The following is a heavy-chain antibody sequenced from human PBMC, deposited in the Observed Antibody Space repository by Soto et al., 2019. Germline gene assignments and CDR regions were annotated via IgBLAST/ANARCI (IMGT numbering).Heavy chain of an antibody. V-gene: IGHV4-61*08. Sequence: SETLSLTCTASGCAVISGGSYVIGIRQPPGKVLEWIGYIFYSGSTNYNPSLKSRVTISVDTSRNQFSLNLISVTAADTAVYYCARVSRGSNYYYGMDVWGQGTTVTVSS. CDR2: IFYSGST. CDR1: GCAVISGGSY. J-gene: IGHJ6*02. D-gene: IGHD3-10*01. CDR3: ARVSRGSNYYYGMDV.